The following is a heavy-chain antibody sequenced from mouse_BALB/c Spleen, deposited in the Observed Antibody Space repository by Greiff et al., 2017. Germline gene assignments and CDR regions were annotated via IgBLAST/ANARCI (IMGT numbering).Heavy chain of an antibody. V-gene: IGHV5-17*02. Sequence: EVQLVESGGGLVQPGGSRKLSCAASGFTFSSFGMHWVRQAPEKGLEWVAYISSGSSTIYYADTVKGRFTISRDNPKNTLFLQMTSLRSEDTAMYYCARGEVPLYYYAMDYWGQGTSVTVSS. CDR3: ARGEVPLYYYAMDY. CDR2: ISSGSSTI. D-gene: IGHD2-14*01. CDR1: GFTFSSFG. J-gene: IGHJ4*01.